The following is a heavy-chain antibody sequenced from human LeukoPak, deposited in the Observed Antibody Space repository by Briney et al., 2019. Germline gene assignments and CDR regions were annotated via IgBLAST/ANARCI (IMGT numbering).Heavy chain of an antibody. Sequence: PGGSLRLSCAASGFTFDDYGMSWVRQAPGKGLEWVSGINWNGGSTGYADSVKGRFTISRDNAKNSLYLQMNSLRAEDTALYHCARSPSSYYYYMDVWGKGTTVTISS. CDR1: GFTFDDYG. CDR3: ARSPSSYYYYMDV. D-gene: IGHD2-2*01. V-gene: IGHV3-20*01. J-gene: IGHJ6*03. CDR2: INWNGGST.